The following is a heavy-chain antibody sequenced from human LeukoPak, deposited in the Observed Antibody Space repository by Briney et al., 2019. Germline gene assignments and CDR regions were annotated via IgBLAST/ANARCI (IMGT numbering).Heavy chain of an antibody. V-gene: IGHV3-21*01. CDR2: ISSSSSYI. J-gene: IGHJ4*02. D-gene: IGHD1-14*01. Sequence: PGGSLRLSCAASGFTFSSYSMNWVRQAPGKGLEWVSSISSSSSYIYYADSVKGRFTISRDNAKNSLYLQMNSLRAEDTAVYYCARDLEPSNDFAFDYWGQGTLVTVSS. CDR1: GFTFSSYS. CDR3: ARDLEPSNDFAFDY.